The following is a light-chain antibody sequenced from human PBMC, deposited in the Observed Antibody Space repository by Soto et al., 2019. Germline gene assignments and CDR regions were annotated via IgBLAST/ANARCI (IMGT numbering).Light chain of an antibody. CDR2: NVS. CDR3: QQYNDWPPIT. V-gene: IGKV3-15*01. Sequence: EIMMTQSPVTLSVSPGERATLSCRASQSVSNNLAWYQQKPGQAPRLLIYNVSTRATGIPARFSGSGSGTEFTLTISSLQSEDFALYYCQQYNDWPPITFGQGTRLEIK. CDR1: QSVSNN. J-gene: IGKJ5*01.